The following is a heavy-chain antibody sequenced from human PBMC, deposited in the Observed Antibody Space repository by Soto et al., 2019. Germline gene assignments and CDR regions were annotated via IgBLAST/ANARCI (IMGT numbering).Heavy chain of an antibody. CDR3: ARVYFSGIETYNWFDP. Sequence: ASVKVSCKASGYTFTSYYMHWVRQAPGQGLEWMGIINPSGGSTSYAQKFQGRVTMTRDTSTSTVYMELSSLRSEDTAVYYCARVYFSGIETYNWFDPWGQGTLVTVSS. D-gene: IGHD6-13*01. CDR1: GYTFTSYY. CDR2: INPSGGST. J-gene: IGHJ5*02. V-gene: IGHV1-46*03.